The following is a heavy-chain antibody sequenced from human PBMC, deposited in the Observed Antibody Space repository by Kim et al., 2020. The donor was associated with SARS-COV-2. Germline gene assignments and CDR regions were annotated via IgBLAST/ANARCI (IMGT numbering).Heavy chain of an antibody. CDR1: GGSISGYY. V-gene: IGHV4-59*08. Sequence: SETLSLTCSVSGGSISGYYWSWIRQSPGKGLEWIGYIYYSGSTNSNPSLKSRVTMSVDTSKNQFSLKLTSVTAADTAVYYCARQGEYYYYGMDVWGQGTTVTVS. J-gene: IGHJ6*02. CDR3: ARQGEYYYYGMDV. CDR2: IYYSGST.